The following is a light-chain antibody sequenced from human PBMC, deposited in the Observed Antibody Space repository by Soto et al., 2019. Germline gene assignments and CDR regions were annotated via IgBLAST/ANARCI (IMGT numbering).Light chain of an antibody. Sequence: EIVLTQSPGTLSLSPGERATLSCRASQSVSSSYLAWYQQQPGQAPRLLIYGASTRATGTPDRFRGSGSGTDFTLTISRLDPEDFAVYYCQQYGTSPNTFGQGTKLEIK. CDR3: QQYGTSPNT. CDR1: QSVSSSY. V-gene: IGKV3-20*01. J-gene: IGKJ2*01. CDR2: GAS.